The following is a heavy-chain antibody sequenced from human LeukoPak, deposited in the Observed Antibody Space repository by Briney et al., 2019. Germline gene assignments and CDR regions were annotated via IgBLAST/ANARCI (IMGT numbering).Heavy chain of an antibody. D-gene: IGHD2-8*01. Sequence: PSQTLSLTCTVSGGSNSSGSYYWTWIRQPAGKGLEWIGRIYITESANYDSSLESRVTILVDTSKNQFSLKLSSVTAADTAIYYCARSRERICTNPPCHVDLQATWGQGALVTVSP. CDR1: GGSNSSGSYY. CDR2: IYITESA. V-gene: IGHV4-61*02. J-gene: IGHJ4*02. CDR3: ARSRERICTNPPCHVDLQAT.